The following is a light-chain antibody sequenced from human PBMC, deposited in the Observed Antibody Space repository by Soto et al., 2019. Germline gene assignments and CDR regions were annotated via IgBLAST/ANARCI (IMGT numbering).Light chain of an antibody. V-gene: IGKV1-5*03. CDR3: QQYHSYSLT. CDR1: QSISSW. CDR2: KAS. J-gene: IGKJ4*01. Sequence: DIVMTQSPSTLSASVGDRVTITCRASQSISSWLAWYQQKPGKAPKLLIYKASSLEGGVPSRFSGSGSGTDFTLTISSLQPDDFATYYCQQYHSYSLTFGGGTKVDIK.